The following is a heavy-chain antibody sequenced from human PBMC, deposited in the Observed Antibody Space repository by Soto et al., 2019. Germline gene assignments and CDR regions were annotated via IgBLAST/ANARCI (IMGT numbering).Heavy chain of an antibody. Sequence: QLQLQESGPGLVKPSETLSLTCTVSGGSISSSSYYWGWIRQPPGKGLEWIGGIYYSGSTYYNPSLKSRVTISVDTSKNQFSLKLSSVTAADTAVYYCARPGNYGSGSYLYYLDYWGQGTLVTVSS. CDR3: ARPGNYGSGSYLYYLDY. CDR2: IYYSGST. V-gene: IGHV4-39*01. CDR1: GGSISSSSYY. J-gene: IGHJ4*02. D-gene: IGHD3-10*01.